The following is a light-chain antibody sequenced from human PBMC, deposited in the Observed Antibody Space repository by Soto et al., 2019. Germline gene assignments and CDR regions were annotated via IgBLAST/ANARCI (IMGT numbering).Light chain of an antibody. CDR3: QQYNSYSRT. Sequence: DIQMTQSPSTLSASVGDRVTITCRASQSISSWLAWYQQKPGKAPKVLIYDASSLESGVPSRFSGSGSGTEFTLTISSLQPDDFATYFCQQYNSYSRTSGQGTKVEIK. CDR2: DAS. CDR1: QSISSW. J-gene: IGKJ1*01. V-gene: IGKV1-5*01.